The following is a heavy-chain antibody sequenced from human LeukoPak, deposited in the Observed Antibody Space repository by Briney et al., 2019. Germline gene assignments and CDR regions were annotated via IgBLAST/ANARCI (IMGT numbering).Heavy chain of an antibody. CDR2: IKQDGSEK. V-gene: IGHV3-7*01. D-gene: IGHD6-13*01. CDR1: GCTFSTYW. Sequence: PGGSLRLSCVVSGCTFSTYWMSWVRQAPGKGLEWVANIKQDGSEKYYVDSVKGRFTISRDNAKNSLYLQMNSMRAEDTAVYYCARGSSSWYFRGPRWGQGTLVTVSS. CDR3: ARGSSSWYFRGPR. J-gene: IGHJ4*02.